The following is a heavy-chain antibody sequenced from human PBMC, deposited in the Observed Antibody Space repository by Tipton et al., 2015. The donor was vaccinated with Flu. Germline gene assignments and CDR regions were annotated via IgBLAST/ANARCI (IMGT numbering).Heavy chain of an antibody. CDR3: ARESLPDYYYYYGMDV. V-gene: IGHV4-38-2*02. J-gene: IGHJ6*02. Sequence: GEALGSSYYWAWIRQPPGRGLEWIGNIHTSAGTYYNLSLKSRVTISVDRSKNQFSLRLSFVTAADTAVYYCARESLPDYYYYYGMDVWGQGTTVTVSS. CDR2: IHTSAGT. CDR1: GEALGSSYY.